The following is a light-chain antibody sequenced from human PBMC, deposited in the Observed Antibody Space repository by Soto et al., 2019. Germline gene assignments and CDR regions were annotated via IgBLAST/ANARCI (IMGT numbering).Light chain of an antibody. J-gene: IGKJ1*01. V-gene: IGKV4-1*01. CDR2: WAS. CDR1: QSVLYSSNNKNY. CDR3: QQSYSSPPT. Sequence: DIVMTQSPDSLAVSLGERSTINCKSSQSVLYSSNNKNYLAWYQQKPGQPPKLLIYWASTRESGVPDRFSGSGSGTDFTLNISSLQAEDVAVYHCQQSYSSPPTFGQGTKVEIK.